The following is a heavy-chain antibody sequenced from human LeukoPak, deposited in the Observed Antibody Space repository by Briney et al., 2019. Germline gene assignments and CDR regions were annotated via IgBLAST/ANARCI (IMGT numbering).Heavy chain of an antibody. V-gene: IGHV4-59*01. Sequence: SETLSLTCTVSGGSISSYYWSWIRQPPGKGLEWIGYTYYSGSTNYNPSLKSRVTITVDTSKNQFSLKLSSVTAADTAVYYCARAGFRGGLIDAFDIWGQGTMVTVSS. CDR2: TYYSGST. CDR1: GGSISSYY. D-gene: IGHD2-15*01. J-gene: IGHJ3*02. CDR3: ARAGFRGGLIDAFDI.